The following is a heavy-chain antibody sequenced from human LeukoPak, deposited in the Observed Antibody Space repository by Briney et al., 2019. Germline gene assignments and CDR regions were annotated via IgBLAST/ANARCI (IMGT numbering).Heavy chain of an antibody. CDR3: ARDKDGYTPYYMDV. CDR2: INPSGGST. V-gene: IGHV1-46*01. D-gene: IGHD5-24*01. J-gene: IGHJ6*03. CDR1: GYTFTSYD. Sequence: GASVKVSCKASGYTFTSYDINWVRQATGQGLEWMGIINPSGGSTSYAQNFQGRVTMTRDTSTSTVYLELSSLRSDDTAVYYRARDKDGYTPYYMDVWGKGTTVTVSS.